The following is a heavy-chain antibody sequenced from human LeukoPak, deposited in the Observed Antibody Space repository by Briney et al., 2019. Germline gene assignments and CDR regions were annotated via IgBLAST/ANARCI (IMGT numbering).Heavy chain of an antibody. D-gene: IGHD4-17*01. Sequence: ASVKVSCTAPGYTFTGYYMHWVRHAPGQGLEWMGRINPNSGGTNYAQKFQGRDTMTRDTSISTAYMELRRLRSDDTAEYYCAASSYGDYWLYYFDYWGQGPLVTVSP. V-gene: IGHV1-2*06. CDR2: INPNSGGT. J-gene: IGHJ4*02. CDR3: AASSYGDYWLYYFDY. CDR1: GYTFTGYY.